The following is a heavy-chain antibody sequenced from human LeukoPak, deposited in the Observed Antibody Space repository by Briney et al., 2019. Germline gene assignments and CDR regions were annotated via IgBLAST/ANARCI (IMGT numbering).Heavy chain of an antibody. D-gene: IGHD5-12*01. CDR3: ARDSSGGYSGYDWGGWFDP. Sequence: GRSLRLSCAASGFTFSSYWMSWVRQAPGKGLEWVANIKQDGSEKYYVDSVKGRFTISRDNAKNSLYLQMNSLRAEDTAVYYCARDSSGGYSGYDWGGWFDPWGQGTLVTVSS. V-gene: IGHV3-7*01. J-gene: IGHJ5*02. CDR1: GFTFSSYW. CDR2: IKQDGSEK.